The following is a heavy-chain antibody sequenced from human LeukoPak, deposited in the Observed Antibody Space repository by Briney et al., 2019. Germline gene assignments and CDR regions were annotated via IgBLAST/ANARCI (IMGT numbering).Heavy chain of an antibody. CDR2: IKSKTDGGTT. Sequence: GGSLRLSCAASGFTFSNYGMHWVRQAPGKGLEWVGRIKSKTDGGTTDYAAPMKGRFTISRDDSKNMLYLQMNSLKTEDTAVYYCTSYTTGTTLVEYWGQGTLVTVSS. D-gene: IGHD1-1*01. CDR1: GFTFSNYG. V-gene: IGHV3-15*01. CDR3: TSYTTGTTLVEY. J-gene: IGHJ4*02.